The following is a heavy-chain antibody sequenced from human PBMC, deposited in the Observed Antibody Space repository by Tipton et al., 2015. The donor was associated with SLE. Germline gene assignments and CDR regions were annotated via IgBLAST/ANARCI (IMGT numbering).Heavy chain of an antibody. D-gene: IGHD6-19*01. Sequence: QLVQSGPEVKKPGSSVKVSCKASGGTFSSYTISLVRQAPGQGLEWMGRIIPILGIANYAQKFQGRVTITADKSTSTAYMELSSLRSEDTAVYYCAKSYSSGWYSHAFDIWGQGTMVTVSS. J-gene: IGHJ3*02. CDR3: AKSYSSGWYSHAFDI. CDR1: GGTFSSYT. CDR2: IIPILGIA. V-gene: IGHV1-69*09.